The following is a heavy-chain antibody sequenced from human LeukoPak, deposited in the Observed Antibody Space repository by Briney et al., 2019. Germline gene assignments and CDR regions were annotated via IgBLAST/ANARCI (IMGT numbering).Heavy chain of an antibody. Sequence: ASVKVSCKASGYTFTGYYMHWVRQAPGQGLEWMGWINPNSGGTNYAQKFQGRVTMTRDTSISTAYMELSRLRSGDTAVYYCARGSSRYDILTGLFDYWGQGTLVTVSS. J-gene: IGHJ4*02. D-gene: IGHD3-9*01. CDR1: GYTFTGYY. CDR3: ARGSSRYDILTGLFDY. CDR2: INPNSGGT. V-gene: IGHV1-2*02.